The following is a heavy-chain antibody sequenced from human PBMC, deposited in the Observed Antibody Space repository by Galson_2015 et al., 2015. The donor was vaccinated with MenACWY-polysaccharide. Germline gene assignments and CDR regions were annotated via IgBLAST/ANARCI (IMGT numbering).Heavy chain of an antibody. D-gene: IGHD2-15*01. CDR2: IYSTSSTI. CDR3: AKGAADSDY. CDR1: GFTFSSYS. J-gene: IGHJ4*02. Sequence: SLRLSCAASGFTFSSYSMNWVRQAPGKGLEWVSYIYSTSSTIYYADSVKGRFTVSRDNAKNSLYLQMNSLRIEDTAMYYCAKGAADSDYWGQGTLVTVSS. V-gene: IGHV3-48*01.